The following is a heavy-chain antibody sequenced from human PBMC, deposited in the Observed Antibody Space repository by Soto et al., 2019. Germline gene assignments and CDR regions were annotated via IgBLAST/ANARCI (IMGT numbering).Heavy chain of an antibody. CDR1: GGSVSSGSYY. Sequence: SETLSLTWTASGGSVSSGSYYWCWIRQPPGKGLEWIGYIYYSGSTYYNPSLKSRVTISVDTSKNQFSLKLSTVTAADTAVYYCARVVPAAIRGSWFDPWGQGTLVTVSS. CDR2: IYYSGST. V-gene: IGHV4-61*01. D-gene: IGHD2-2*02. CDR3: ARVVPAAIRGSWFDP. J-gene: IGHJ5*02.